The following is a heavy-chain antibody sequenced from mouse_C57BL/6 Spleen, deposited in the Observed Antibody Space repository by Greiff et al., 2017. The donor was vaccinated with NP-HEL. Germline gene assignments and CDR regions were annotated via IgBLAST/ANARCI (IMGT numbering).Heavy chain of an antibody. J-gene: IGHJ2*01. CDR2: IDPETGGT. Sequence: VQLQQSGAELVRPGASVTLSCKASGYTFTDYEMHWVKQTPVHGLEWIGAIDPETGGTAYNQKFKGKAILTADKSSSTAYMELRSLTSEDSAVYYCTRAYYSNYIDYWGQGTTLTVSS. V-gene: IGHV1-15*01. D-gene: IGHD2-5*01. CDR1: GYTFTDYE. CDR3: TRAYYSNYIDY.